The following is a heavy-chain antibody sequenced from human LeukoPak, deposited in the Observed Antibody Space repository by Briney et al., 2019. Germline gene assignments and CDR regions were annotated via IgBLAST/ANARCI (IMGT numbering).Heavy chain of an antibody. J-gene: IGHJ4*02. CDR1: GYTFTNYA. Sequence: ASVKVSCKASGYTFTNYAMNWVRQAPGQGLEWMGWINTNTGNPTYAQGFTGRFVFSLDTSVSTAYLQINSLKAEDTAVYYCARDLGLDYYDSSDHYGDYWGQGTLVTVSS. V-gene: IGHV7-4-1*02. CDR2: INTNTGNP. CDR3: ARDLGLDYYDSSDHYGDY. D-gene: IGHD3-22*01.